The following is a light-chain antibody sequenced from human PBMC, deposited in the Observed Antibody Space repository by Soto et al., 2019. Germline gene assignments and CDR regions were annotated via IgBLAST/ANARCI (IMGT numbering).Light chain of an antibody. Sequence: EIVMTQSPATLSVSPGQRATLSCRASQSISSDLAWYQQKPGQAPRLLISGASTRATGIPARFSGSGSGTEFTLTISSLQSEDFAVYYCQQYNNWPITFGPGTRWIS. CDR2: GAS. CDR1: QSISSD. J-gene: IGKJ3*01. CDR3: QQYNNWPIT. V-gene: IGKV3-15*01.